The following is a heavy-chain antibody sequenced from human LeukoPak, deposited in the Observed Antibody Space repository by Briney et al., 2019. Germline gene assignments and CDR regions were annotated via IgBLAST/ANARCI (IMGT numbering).Heavy chain of an antibody. J-gene: IGHJ4*02. CDR1: GFTFSSYA. CDR2: ISYDGSNK. V-gene: IGHV3-30*04. CDR3: ARGSGSYHDY. Sequence: GGSLRLSCAASGFTFSSYAMHWVRQAPGKGLEWVAVISYDGSNKYYADSVKGRFIISRDNSKNTLYLQMNSLRAEDTAVYYCARGSGSYHDYWGQGTLVTVSS. D-gene: IGHD3-10*01.